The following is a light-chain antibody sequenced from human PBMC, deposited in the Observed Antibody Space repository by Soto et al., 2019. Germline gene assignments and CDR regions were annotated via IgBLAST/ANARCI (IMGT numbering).Light chain of an antibody. Sequence: QSVLTQPPSVSGTPGQRVTISCSGSRYNIGDNTVNWYQQLPGTAPKLLVYYSNQRPSGVPDRFSGSKSGTSASLAISGLQSEDEADYYCAAWDDSLNGPVFGGGTKLTVL. CDR1: RYNIGDNT. CDR2: YSN. J-gene: IGLJ2*01. V-gene: IGLV1-44*01. CDR3: AAWDDSLNGPV.